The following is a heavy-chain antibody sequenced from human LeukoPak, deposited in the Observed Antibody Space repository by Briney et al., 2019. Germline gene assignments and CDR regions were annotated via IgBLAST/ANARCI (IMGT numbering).Heavy chain of an antibody. CDR2: IKSKTDGGTT. CDR3: TTDGGSYGVLYFDY. J-gene: IGHJ4*02. Sequence: SGGSLRLSCAASGFTFSNAWMSWVRQAPGKGLEWVGRIKSKTDGGTTDYAEPVKGIFTISRDDSKNTLYLQMNSLKTEDTAVYYCTTDGGSYGVLYFDYWGQGTLVTVSS. V-gene: IGHV3-15*01. CDR1: GFTFSNAW. D-gene: IGHD1-26*01.